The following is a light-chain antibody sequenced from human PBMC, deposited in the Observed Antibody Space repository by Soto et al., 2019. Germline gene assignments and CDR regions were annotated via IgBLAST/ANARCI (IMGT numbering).Light chain of an antibody. Sequence: DFVMTQSPDSLAVSLGERATINCKSSQSVLYSSNNKNYLAWYQQKPGQPPKLLIYWASTRESGVPDRFSGSGSGTEFTLTISSLQAEDVAVYCCQQYYSIPFTFGGGTKVEIK. CDR2: WAS. CDR3: QQYYSIPFT. J-gene: IGKJ4*01. V-gene: IGKV4-1*01. CDR1: QSVLYSSNNKNY.